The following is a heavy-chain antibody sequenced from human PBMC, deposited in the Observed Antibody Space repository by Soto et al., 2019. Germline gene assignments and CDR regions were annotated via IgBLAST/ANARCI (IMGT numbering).Heavy chain of an antibody. J-gene: IGHJ4*02. D-gene: IGHD2-15*01. CDR1: GGSITTGGYY. V-gene: IGHV4-31*03. CDR2: RYYSEST. Sequence: PSETLSLTCTVSGGSITTGGYYWSWIRQLPGKGLEWIGHRYYSESTYYNPSLKSRVSISLDTSKNQFSLKLSFVTAADTAMYYCARTKCSGGSCYSWSLDYWGQATTVTVSS. CDR3: ARTKCSGGSCYSWSLDY.